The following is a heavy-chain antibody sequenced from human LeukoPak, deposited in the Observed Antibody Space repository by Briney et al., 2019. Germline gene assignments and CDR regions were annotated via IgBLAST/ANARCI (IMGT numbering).Heavy chain of an antibody. CDR3: ASHLHAPDFDY. Sequence: PSETLSLTCTVSGGSIGSSSYYWGWVRQPPGKGLEWIGSIYYSGSTYYNPSLKSRVTISKDTSKNQFSLKLSSVTAAHTAVYYCASHLHAPDFDYWSQGTLVTVSS. J-gene: IGHJ4*02. CDR2: IYYSGST. V-gene: IGHV4-39*01. CDR1: GGSIGSSSYY.